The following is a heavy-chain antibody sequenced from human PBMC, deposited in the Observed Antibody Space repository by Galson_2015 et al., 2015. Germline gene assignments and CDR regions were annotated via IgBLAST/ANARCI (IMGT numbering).Heavy chain of an antibody. CDR1: GFTASSNY. Sequence: RLSCASSGFTASSNYMAWFRQAPGKGLEWVSVLSKTDTAYYVDSVRGRFTISRDNSKNTVYLQMDYLTVDDTAVYYCARGRGFIFDFWGQGTLVTVSS. CDR3: ARGRGFIFDF. CDR2: LSKTDTA. J-gene: IGHJ4*02. V-gene: IGHV3-53*01. D-gene: IGHD3-10*01.